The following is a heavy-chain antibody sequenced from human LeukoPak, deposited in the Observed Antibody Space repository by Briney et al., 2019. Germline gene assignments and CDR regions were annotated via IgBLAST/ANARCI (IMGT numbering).Heavy chain of an antibody. V-gene: IGHV1-69*10. CDR3: ARAPSRSYSLLAFDI. J-gene: IGHJ3*02. D-gene: IGHD1-26*01. CDR2: IIPILGTA. Sequence: ASVKVSCKASGGTFSCYAISWVRQAPGQGLEWMGGIIPILGTANYAQKFQGRVTITADKSTSTAYMELSSLRSEDTAVYYCARAPSRSYSLLAFDIWGQGTMVTVSS. CDR1: GGTFSCYA.